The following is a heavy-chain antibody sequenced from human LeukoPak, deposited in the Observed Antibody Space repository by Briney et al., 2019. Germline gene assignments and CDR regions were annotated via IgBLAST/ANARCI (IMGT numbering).Heavy chain of an antibody. D-gene: IGHD3-9*01. Sequence: GGSLRLSCAASGFTFSSYAMSWFRQAPGKGLEWVSAVSGSGGSTYYANSVKGRFTISRDNSKNTLYLQMNSLRAEDTAVYYCAKMASLRYFDWLLVGFDYWGQGTLVTVSS. J-gene: IGHJ4*02. CDR2: VSGSGGST. V-gene: IGHV3-23*01. CDR3: AKMASLRYFDWLLVGFDY. CDR1: GFTFSSYA.